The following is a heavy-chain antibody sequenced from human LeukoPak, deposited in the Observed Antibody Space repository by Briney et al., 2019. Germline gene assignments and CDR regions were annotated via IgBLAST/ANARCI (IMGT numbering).Heavy chain of an antibody. V-gene: IGHV4-59*01. CDR1: RGSLINYY. CDR2: IYYTGSS. Sequence: SETLSLSCTVSRGSLINYYWSSIRQSPGKALEYMGHIYYTGSSSYNPSLKNRVTISVDTSKNQFSLTLSSVTAADTAVYYCARHIAARLASGYYYYMDVWGKGTTVTVSS. D-gene: IGHD6-6*01. J-gene: IGHJ6*03. CDR3: ARHIAARLASGYYYYMDV.